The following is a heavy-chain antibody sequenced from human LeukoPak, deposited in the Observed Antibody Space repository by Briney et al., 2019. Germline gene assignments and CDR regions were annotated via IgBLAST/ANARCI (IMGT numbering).Heavy chain of an antibody. Sequence: GASVKVSCKASGYTFTGYYMHWVRQAPGQGLEWMGWINPNSGGTNYAQKFQGRVTMTRDTSISTAYMGLSRLRSDDTAVYYCATRSTDSGSYSPLDYWGQGTLVTVSS. D-gene: IGHD1-26*01. CDR2: INPNSGGT. CDR3: ATRSTDSGSYSPLDY. V-gene: IGHV1-2*02. J-gene: IGHJ4*02. CDR1: GYTFTGYY.